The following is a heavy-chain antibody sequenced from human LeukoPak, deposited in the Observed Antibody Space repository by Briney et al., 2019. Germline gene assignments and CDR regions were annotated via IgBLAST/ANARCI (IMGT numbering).Heavy chain of an antibody. Sequence: QAGGSLRLSCAASGFTFSSYWMSWVRQAPGKGLEWVANIKQDGSEENFVDSVKGRFTISRDNAKKSLYLQMNSLRAEDTAVYYCARGSSAGASLRHDYWGQGTLVTVPS. D-gene: IGHD1-26*01. CDR1: GFTFSSYW. CDR3: ARGSSAGASLRHDY. CDR2: IKQDGSEE. J-gene: IGHJ4*02. V-gene: IGHV3-7*01.